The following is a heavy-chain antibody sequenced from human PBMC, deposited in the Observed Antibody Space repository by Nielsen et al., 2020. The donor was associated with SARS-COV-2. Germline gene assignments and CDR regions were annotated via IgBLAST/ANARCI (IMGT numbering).Heavy chain of an antibody. V-gene: IGHV3-74*01. D-gene: IGHD6-19*01. J-gene: IGHJ6*02. CDR2: INNDGSAT. CDR1: TFTLSSFW. CDR3: ARDRSGWPYYYYGMDV. Sequence: GESLKISCAASTFTLSSFWMHWVRQVPGKGLVWVSHINNDGSATTYADSVKGRFTISRDNAKNSLYLQMNSLRAEDTAVYYCARDRSGWPYYYYGMDVWGQGTTVTVSS.